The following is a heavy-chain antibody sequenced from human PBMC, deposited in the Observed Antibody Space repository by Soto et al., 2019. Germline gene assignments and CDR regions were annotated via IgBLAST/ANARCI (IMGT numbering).Heavy chain of an antibody. J-gene: IGHJ6*02. CDR3: AKSTVFSHFYGMGV. Sequence: GGSLRLSCEASGFTFSSFVMTWFRQAPGKGLEWVSSISGGGDNTYYADSVQGRFTISRDNSDNTLDLQMNSLRAADTAVYFCAKSTVFSHFYGMGVWGPGTTVGVSS. CDR2: ISGGGDNT. CDR1: GFTFSSFV. V-gene: IGHV3-23*01.